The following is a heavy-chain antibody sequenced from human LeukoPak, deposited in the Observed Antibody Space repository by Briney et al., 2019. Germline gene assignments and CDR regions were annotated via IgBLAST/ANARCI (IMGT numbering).Heavy chain of an antibody. CDR1: GFTFSSYW. J-gene: IGHJ4*02. V-gene: IGHV3-74*01. CDR2: INTDGSST. D-gene: IGHD3-3*01. CDR3: ARGPFTIFDGGIDY. Sequence: GGSLRLSCAASGFTFSSYWMHWVRQAPGKGLVWVSRINTDGSSTSYADSVKGRFTISRDNAKNTLYLQMNSLRAEDTAVYYCARGPFTIFDGGIDYWGQGTLVTVSS.